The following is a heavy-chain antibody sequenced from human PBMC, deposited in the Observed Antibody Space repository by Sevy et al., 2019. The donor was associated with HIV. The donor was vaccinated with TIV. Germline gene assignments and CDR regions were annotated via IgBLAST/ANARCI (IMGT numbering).Heavy chain of an antibody. D-gene: IGHD3-22*01. J-gene: IGHJ5*02. CDR2: ISYDGKTR. CDR1: GLTFSSHA. V-gene: IGHV3-30*04. Sequence: GGSLRLSCAASGLTFSSHAMHWVRQAPGKGLESVAVISYDGKTRYYGASGKGRFTISRDDSKNTLFLQMNSLRAEDTAVYYCARDLGYESSGYLPFFDPRGQGTLVTVSS. CDR3: ARDLGYESSGYLPFFDP.